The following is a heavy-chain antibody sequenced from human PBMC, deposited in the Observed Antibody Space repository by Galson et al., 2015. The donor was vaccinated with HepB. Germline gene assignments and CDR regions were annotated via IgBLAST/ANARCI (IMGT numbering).Heavy chain of an antibody. V-gene: IGHV1-18*01. CDR1: GSTFTSYD. J-gene: IGHJ5*02. D-gene: IGHD6-19*01. CDR3: ARDSHSGWWPWFDP. CDR2: MNPNSGNT. Sequence: SVTVSCKASGSTFTSYDINWVRQATGQGLEWMGWMNPNSGNTNYAQKLQGRVTMTTDTSTSTAYMELRSLRSDDTAVYYCARDSHSGWWPWFDPWGQGTLVTVSS.